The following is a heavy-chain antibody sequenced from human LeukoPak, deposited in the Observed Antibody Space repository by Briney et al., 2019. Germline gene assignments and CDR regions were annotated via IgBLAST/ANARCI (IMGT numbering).Heavy chain of an antibody. D-gene: IGHD3-9*01. V-gene: IGHV3-30-3*01. CDR3: ARHFTTGSIDH. CDR2: ISRDGSIK. J-gene: IGHJ4*02. CDR1: GFILSSYD. Sequence: GGSLRLSCAASGFILSSYDMHWVRQPPGQGLEWLAVISRDGSIKYHADSVRGRFTISSDNSHNTLYLQMNSLRAEDTAVYYCARHFTTGSIDHWGQGNLVTVSS.